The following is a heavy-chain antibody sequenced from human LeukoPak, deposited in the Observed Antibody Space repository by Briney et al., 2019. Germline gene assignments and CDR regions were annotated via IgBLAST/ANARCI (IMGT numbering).Heavy chain of an antibody. CDR1: GFTFSHYL. Sequence: PGGSLRLSCAASGFTFSHYLMSWIRQAPGKGLEWISYIDTGGETVYYAGSVKGRFTISRDNAKNSLYLQMTSLRAEDTAVYYCAREPFYMDVWGKGTTVTVSS. CDR3: AREPFYMDV. CDR2: IDTGGETV. J-gene: IGHJ6*03. V-gene: IGHV3-11*01.